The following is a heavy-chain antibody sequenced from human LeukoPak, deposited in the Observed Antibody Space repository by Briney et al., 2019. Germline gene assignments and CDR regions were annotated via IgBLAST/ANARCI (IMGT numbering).Heavy chain of an antibody. D-gene: IGHD6-19*01. Sequence: PGGSLRLSCAASGFTFSSYGMHWVRQAPGKWLEWVAVISYDGSNKYYADSVKGRFTISRGNSKNTLYLQMNSLRAEDTAVYYCAKGIYSSGWSYFDYWGHGTLVTVSS. CDR3: AKGIYSSGWSYFDY. V-gene: IGHV3-30*18. J-gene: IGHJ4*01. CDR2: ISYDGSNK. CDR1: GFTFSSYG.